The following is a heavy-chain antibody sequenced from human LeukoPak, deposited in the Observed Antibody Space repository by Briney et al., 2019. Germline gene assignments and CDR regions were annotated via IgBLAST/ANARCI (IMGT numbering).Heavy chain of an antibody. D-gene: IGHD2-8*01. CDR2: IYTSGST. CDR3: AREYCTNGVCYHWYFDL. J-gene: IGHJ2*01. V-gene: IGHV4-4*07. CDR1: GGSISSCY. Sequence: SETLFLTCTVSGGSISSCYWSWIRQPAGKGLEWIGRIYTSGSTNYNPSLKSRVTMSVDTSKNQFSLKLSSVTAADTAVYYCAREYCTNGVCYHWYFDLWGRGTLVTVSS.